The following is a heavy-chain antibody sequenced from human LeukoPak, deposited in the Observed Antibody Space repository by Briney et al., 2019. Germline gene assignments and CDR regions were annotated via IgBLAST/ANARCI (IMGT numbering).Heavy chain of an antibody. CDR1: GFTFSNAW. CDR3: TTVSRNYYGSGGHDY. Sequence: AGGSLRLSCAASGFTFSNAWMSWVRQAPGKGLEWVGRIKSKTDGGTTDYAAPVKGRFTISRDDSKNTLYLQMNSLKTKDTAAYYCTTVSRNYYGSGGHDYWGQGTLVTVSS. J-gene: IGHJ4*02. V-gene: IGHV3-15*01. D-gene: IGHD3-10*01. CDR2: IKSKTDGGTT.